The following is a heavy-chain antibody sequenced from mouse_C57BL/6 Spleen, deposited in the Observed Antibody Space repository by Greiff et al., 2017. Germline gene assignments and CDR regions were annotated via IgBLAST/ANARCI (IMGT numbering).Heavy chain of an antibody. CDR3: TRDYDGFDY. V-gene: IGHV5-9-1*02. CDR1: GFTFSSYA. Sequence: EVKLVESGEGLVKPGGSLKLSCAASGFTFSSYAMSWVRQTPEKRLEWVAYISSGGDYIYYTDTVKGRFTISRDNARNTLYLQMSSLKSEDTAMYYCTRDYDGFDYWGQGTTLTVSS. J-gene: IGHJ2*01. CDR2: ISSGGDYI. D-gene: IGHD2-4*01.